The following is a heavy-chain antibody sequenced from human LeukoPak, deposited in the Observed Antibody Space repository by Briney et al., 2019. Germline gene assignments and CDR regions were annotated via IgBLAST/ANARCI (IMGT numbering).Heavy chain of an antibody. CDR2: IYNNETP. V-gene: IGHV4-59*01. CDR1: GGSISGYF. Sequence: SSETLSLTCNVTGGSISGYFWSWIRQPPGRGLEWIGYIYNNETPKYNPSLRSRVTISSDTSKNHLSLKMSSVTAADTAVYYCVRETAQYNFGYHAFDLWGQGTMVTVSS. D-gene: IGHD5-18*01. CDR3: VRETAQYNFGYHAFDL. J-gene: IGHJ3*01.